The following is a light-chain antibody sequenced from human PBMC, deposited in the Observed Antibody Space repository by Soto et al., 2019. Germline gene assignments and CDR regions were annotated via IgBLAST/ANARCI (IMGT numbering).Light chain of an antibody. CDR3: QQYGSSPWT. Sequence: EIVLTQSPGTLSLSPGEXXXXXXXXXQSVSXXXXXXXXXXXXXAPRLLIYGASSRATGIPDRFSGSGSGTDFTLTISRLEPEDFAVYYCQQYGSSPWTFGQGTKVDIK. V-gene: IGKV3-20*01. CDR2: GAS. CDR1: QSVSXXX. J-gene: IGKJ1*01.